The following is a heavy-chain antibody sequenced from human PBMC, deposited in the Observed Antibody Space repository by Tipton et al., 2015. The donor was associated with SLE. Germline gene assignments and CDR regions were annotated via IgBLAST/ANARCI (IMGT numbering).Heavy chain of an antibody. J-gene: IGHJ4*02. D-gene: IGHD2-21*02. Sequence: SGFSLSVYGMHWVRQAPGKGLEWVSSISGASNYINYADSMKGRLTISRDNANNSMFLQMTSLRAEDTAVYYCARDYGDSNFDYWGQGTLVTVSS. CDR3: ARDYGDSNFDY. CDR1: GFSLSVYG. V-gene: IGHV3-21*01. CDR2: ISGASNYI.